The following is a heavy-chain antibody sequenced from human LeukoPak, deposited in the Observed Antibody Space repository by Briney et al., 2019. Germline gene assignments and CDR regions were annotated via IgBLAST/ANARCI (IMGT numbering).Heavy chain of an antibody. CDR3: GRGGYLLDS. J-gene: IGHJ4*02. D-gene: IGHD1-26*01. Sequence: GGSLRLSCAGSGFDWMNWVRQVPGKGLVWVSRINRDGSSTSYADSVKGRFTISRDSAKNTLYLQMNSLRPEDSAVYYCGRGGYLLDSWGQGILVTVSS. CDR1: GFDW. CDR2: INRDGSST. V-gene: IGHV3-74*01.